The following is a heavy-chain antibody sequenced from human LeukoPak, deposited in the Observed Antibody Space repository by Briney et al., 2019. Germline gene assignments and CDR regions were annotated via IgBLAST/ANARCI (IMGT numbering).Heavy chain of an antibody. V-gene: IGHV3-30*02. Sequence: GGSLRLSCAASGFTFSNYGVHWVRQAPGKGLEWVAFIQFDGSDKFYADSVKGRFTISRDNSKHTLYLQMNSLRPEDTAVYYCAKEQQLEPFDYWGQGTLVTVSS. CDR3: AKEQQLEPFDY. CDR2: IQFDGSDK. CDR1: GFTFSNYG. D-gene: IGHD1-1*01. J-gene: IGHJ4*02.